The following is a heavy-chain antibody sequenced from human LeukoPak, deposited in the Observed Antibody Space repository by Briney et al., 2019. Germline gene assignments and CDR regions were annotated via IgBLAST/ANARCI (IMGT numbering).Heavy chain of an antibody. D-gene: IGHD6-13*01. J-gene: IGHJ6*03. CDR3: ARGAYSSSWDIFSGYYYYYMDV. CDR2: IYYSGST. V-gene: IGHV4-34*01. Sequence: SETLSLTCAVYGGSFSGYYWGWIRQPPGKGLEWIGSIYYSGSTYYNPSLKSRVTISVDTSKNQFSLKLSSVTAADTAVYYCARGAYSSSWDIFSGYYYYYMDVWGKGTTVTVSS. CDR1: GGSFSGYY.